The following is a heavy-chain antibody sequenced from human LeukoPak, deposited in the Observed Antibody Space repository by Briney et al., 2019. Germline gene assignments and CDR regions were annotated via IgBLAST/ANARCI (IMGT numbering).Heavy chain of an antibody. CDR3: AREVVVVAATPSDYYYYGMDV. J-gene: IGHJ6*02. Sequence: SETLSLTCVVSGYSISSGNWWGWIRQPPGKGLEWIGSIYYSGSTSYNPSLKSRVTMSVDTSKNQFSLKLSSVTAADTAVYYCAREVVVVAATPSDYYYYGMDVWGQGTTVTVSS. CDR1: GYSISSGNW. D-gene: IGHD2-15*01. V-gene: IGHV4-28*03. CDR2: IYYSGST.